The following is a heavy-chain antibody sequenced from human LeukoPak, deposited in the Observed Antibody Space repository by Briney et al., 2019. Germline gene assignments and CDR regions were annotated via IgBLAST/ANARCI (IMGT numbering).Heavy chain of an antibody. Sequence: PGGPLRLPCTASGFTFSRYDMHWVRQAPGKGLEWVAVISYDGSNKYNVDSVKGRITFSRDNSKNTLYLQMNSLRAEDTAVYYCAKRFYGKDVWGQGTTVTVSS. CDR1: GFTFSRYD. J-gene: IGHJ6*02. CDR3: AKRFYGKDV. CDR2: ISYDGSNK. V-gene: IGHV3-30*18.